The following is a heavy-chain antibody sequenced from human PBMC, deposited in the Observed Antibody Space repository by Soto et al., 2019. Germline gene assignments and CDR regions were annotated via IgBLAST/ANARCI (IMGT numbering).Heavy chain of an antibody. CDR1: GGSINAFF. Sequence: QVQLEESDPGLVKPSETLSLTCTVSGGSINAFFWSWVRQPPGKGLESIGYIFYSGSTNYNPSLKSRVTISLDTSKTQFSLNLTSVTAADTAVYYCATQTGLYYYGLDVWGQGTMVAVSS. J-gene: IGHJ6*02. V-gene: IGHV4-59*01. CDR3: ATQTGLYYYGLDV. CDR2: IFYSGST.